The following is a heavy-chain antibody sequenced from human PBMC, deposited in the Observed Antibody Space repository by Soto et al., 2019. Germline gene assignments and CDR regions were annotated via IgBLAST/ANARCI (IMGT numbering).Heavy chain of an antibody. D-gene: IGHD1-20*01. V-gene: IGHV4-61*01. CDR1: GGSVSSGSYY. CDR2: IYYSGST. J-gene: IGHJ4*02. Sequence: QVQLQESGPGLVKPSETLSLTCTVSGGSVSSGSYYWSWIRQPPGKGLEWIGYIYYSGSTNYNPSLKSRVTIPVDTSKDQFSLKLSSVTAADTAVYYCARDAVNGIPGRGGIDYWGQGTLVTVSS. CDR3: ARDAVNGIPGRGGIDY.